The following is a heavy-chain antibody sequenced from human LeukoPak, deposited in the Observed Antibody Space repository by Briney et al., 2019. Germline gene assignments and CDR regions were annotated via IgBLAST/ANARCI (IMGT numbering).Heavy chain of an antibody. Sequence: SETLSLTCTVSGGSISSYYWSWIRQPPGKGLEWIGYISYTGSTNYNPSLKSRVTISVDTSKNQFSLKLSSVTAADTAVYYCATDGTAGRAFDIWGQGTMVTASS. D-gene: IGHD1-26*01. CDR3: ATDGTAGRAFDI. V-gene: IGHV4-59*01. CDR1: GGSISSYY. CDR2: ISYTGST. J-gene: IGHJ3*02.